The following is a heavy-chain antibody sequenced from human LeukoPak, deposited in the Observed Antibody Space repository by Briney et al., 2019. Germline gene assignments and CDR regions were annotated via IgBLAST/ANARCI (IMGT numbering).Heavy chain of an antibody. CDR1: GFTFPTYG. Sequence: GESLRLSCAGSGFTFPTYGMHWVRQAQGKGLEWVAYISYDGNKEYYTDSVKGRFTISRENAKNSLYLQMNSLRAGDTAVYYCARSFGEFGNGFDIWGQGTVVTVSS. V-gene: IGHV3-30*03. CDR3: ARSFGEFGNGFDI. J-gene: IGHJ3*02. D-gene: IGHD3-10*01. CDR2: ISYDGNKE.